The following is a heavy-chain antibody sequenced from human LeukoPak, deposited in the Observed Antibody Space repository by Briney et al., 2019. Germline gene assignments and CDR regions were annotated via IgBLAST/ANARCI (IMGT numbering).Heavy chain of an antibody. Sequence: PGGSLRLSCAAPGFTFSSYAMSWVRQAPGKGLEWVSAISGSGGSTYYADSVKGRFTISRDNSKNTLYLQMNSLRAEDTAVYYCAKDRLMHYYDSSGHDAFDIWGQGTMVTVSS. D-gene: IGHD3-22*01. CDR3: AKDRLMHYYDSSGHDAFDI. V-gene: IGHV3-23*01. CDR2: ISGSGGST. CDR1: GFTFSSYA. J-gene: IGHJ3*02.